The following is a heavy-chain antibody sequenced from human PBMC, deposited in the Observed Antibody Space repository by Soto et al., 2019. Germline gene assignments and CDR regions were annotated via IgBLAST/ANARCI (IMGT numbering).Heavy chain of an antibody. J-gene: IGHJ5*02. CDR2: IYYSGST. Sequence: SETPSLTCTVSGGSISSGGYYWSWIRQHPGKGLEWIGYIYYSGSTYYNPSLKSRVTISVDTSKNQFSLKLSSVTAADTAVYYCAVQYIAQGGNWFDPWGQGTLVTAPQ. CDR1: GGSISSGGYY. V-gene: IGHV4-31*03. D-gene: IGHD3-16*01. CDR3: AVQYIAQGGNWFDP.